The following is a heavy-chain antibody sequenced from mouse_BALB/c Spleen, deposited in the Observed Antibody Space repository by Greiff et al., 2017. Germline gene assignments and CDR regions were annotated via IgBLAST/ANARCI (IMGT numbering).Heavy chain of an antibody. J-gene: IGHJ2*01. Sequence: DVQLVESGGGLVKPGGSLKLSCAASGFTFSSYTMSWVRQTPEKRLEWVATISSGGSYTYYPDSVKGRFTISRDNAKNTLYLQMSSLKSEDTAMYYCTRARAVAGDYWGQGTTLTVSS. D-gene: IGHD1-3*01. V-gene: IGHV5-6-4*01. CDR1: GFTFSSYT. CDR3: TRARAVAGDY. CDR2: ISSGGSYT.